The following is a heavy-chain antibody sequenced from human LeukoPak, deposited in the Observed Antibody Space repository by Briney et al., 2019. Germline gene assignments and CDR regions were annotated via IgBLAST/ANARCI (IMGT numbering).Heavy chain of an antibody. CDR1: GYSISSGYY. Sequence: SETLSLTCTVSGYSISSGYYWGWIRQPPGKGLEWIGSIYHSGSTYYNPSLKSRVTISVDTSKNQFSLKLSSVTAADTAVYYCARDTSPGITGTYWGQGTLVTVSS. V-gene: IGHV4-38-2*02. CDR3: ARDTSPGITGTY. D-gene: IGHD1-20*01. J-gene: IGHJ4*02. CDR2: IYHSGST.